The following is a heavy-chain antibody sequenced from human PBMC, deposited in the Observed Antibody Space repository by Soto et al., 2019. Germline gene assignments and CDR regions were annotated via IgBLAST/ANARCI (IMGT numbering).Heavy chain of an antibody. J-gene: IGHJ3*02. V-gene: IGHV1-69*08. CDR1: GGTFSSYT. CDR3: ARDTNLTYDFWSGSDAFDI. D-gene: IGHD3-3*01. CDR2: IIPILGIA. Sequence: QVQLVQSGAEVKKPGSSVKVSCKASGGTFSSYTISWVRQAPGQGLEWMGRIIPILGIANYAQKFQGRVKITADEYTSTAYMELSSLRSEDTAVYYCARDTNLTYDFWSGSDAFDIWGQGTMVTVSS.